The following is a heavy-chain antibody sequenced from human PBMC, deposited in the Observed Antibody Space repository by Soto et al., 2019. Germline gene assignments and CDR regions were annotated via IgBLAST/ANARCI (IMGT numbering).Heavy chain of an antibody. V-gene: IGHV3-30*18. Sequence: GGSLRLSCAASGFTFSDYGMHWVRQAPGKGLEWVAVISYDGNNQYSADSVKGRFTISRDNSKNTLYLQMNSLRAEDTAVYYCAKARCTTSNCYVPDYWGQGTLVTVSS. CDR2: ISYDGNNQ. D-gene: IGHD2-8*01. CDR3: AKARCTTSNCYVPDY. J-gene: IGHJ4*02. CDR1: GFTFSDYG.